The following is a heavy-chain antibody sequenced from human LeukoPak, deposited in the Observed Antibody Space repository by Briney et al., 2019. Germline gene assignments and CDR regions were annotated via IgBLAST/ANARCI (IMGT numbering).Heavy chain of an antibody. CDR1: GGSVSSGISY. J-gene: IGHJ4*02. D-gene: IGHD6-13*01. CDR3: ARVPAAGTAPDY. Sequence: SSETLSLTCTVSGGSVSSGISYWSWIRQPPGEGLEWIAYISDSGSSSYNPSRRGRVTISLDTSKNQFSLSLTSVTAADTAVYYCARVPAAGTAPDYWGQGTLVTVSS. CDR2: ISDSGSS. V-gene: IGHV4-61*01.